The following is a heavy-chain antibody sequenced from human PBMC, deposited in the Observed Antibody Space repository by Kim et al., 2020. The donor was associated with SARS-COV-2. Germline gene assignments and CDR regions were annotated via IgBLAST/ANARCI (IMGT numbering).Heavy chain of an antibody. J-gene: IGHJ6*02. CDR3: ARDRYYDFWSGYYEYYYGMDV. CDR2: ISSSGSTI. Sequence: GGSLRLSCAASGFTFSSYEMNWVRQAPGKGLEWVSYISSSGSTIYYADSVKGRFTISRDNAKNSLYLQMNSLRAEDTAVYYCARDRYYDFWSGYYEYYYGMDVWGQGTTVTVSS. V-gene: IGHV3-48*03. D-gene: IGHD3-3*01. CDR1: GFTFSSYE.